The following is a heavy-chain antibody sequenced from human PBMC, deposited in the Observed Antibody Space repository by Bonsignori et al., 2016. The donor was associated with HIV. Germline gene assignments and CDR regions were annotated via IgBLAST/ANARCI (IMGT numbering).Heavy chain of an antibody. Sequence: QVHLQELGPGLVKPSETLSLTCTVSGYSISSGQYWGWFRQPPGKGLEWIGSISRGGTTHYNPSLKSRITMSLDTSKNHVSLKLSSVTAADTAVFYCAGSLSYAAFDIWGQGTVVTVSS. D-gene: IGHD4-17*01. V-gene: IGHV4-38-2*02. J-gene: IGHJ3*02. CDR2: ISRGGTT. CDR1: GYSISSGQY. CDR3: AGSLSYAAFDI.